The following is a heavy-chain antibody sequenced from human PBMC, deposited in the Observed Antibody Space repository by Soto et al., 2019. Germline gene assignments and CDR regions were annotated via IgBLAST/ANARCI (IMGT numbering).Heavy chain of an antibody. V-gene: IGHV4-30-2*01. Sequence: SETLSLTCAVSGGSISSGGYSWSWIRQPPGKGLEWIGYIYHSGSTYYNPSLKSRVTISVDRSKNQFSLKLSSVTAADTAVYYCARVRLELYPWGQGTLVTVSS. CDR2: IYHSGST. J-gene: IGHJ5*02. D-gene: IGHD1-7*01. CDR3: ARVRLELYP. CDR1: GGSISSGGYS.